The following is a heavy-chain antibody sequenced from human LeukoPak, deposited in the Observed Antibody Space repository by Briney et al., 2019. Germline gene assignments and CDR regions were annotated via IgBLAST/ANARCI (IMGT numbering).Heavy chain of an antibody. D-gene: IGHD3-16*02. CDR3: ARARVIPASFDD. CDR2: IYTSGRT. Sequence: SETLSLTCAVSGFSISSGFYWGWIRQPAGKGLEWIGRIYTSGRTFYNPSLKSRVTISMDTSMNQFSLRLNSVTAADTAVYYCARARVIPASFDDWGQGALVTVSS. V-gene: IGHV4-38-2*01. CDR1: GFSISSGFY. J-gene: IGHJ4*02.